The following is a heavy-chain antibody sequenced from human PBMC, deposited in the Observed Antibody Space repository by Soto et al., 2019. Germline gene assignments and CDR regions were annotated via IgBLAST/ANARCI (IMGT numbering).Heavy chain of an antibody. J-gene: IGHJ4*02. V-gene: IGHV3-53*01. Sequence: QLVESGGGLIQPGGSLRLSCAVSGFSVSGQYMSWVRQAPGKGLDWVSVIYSGGSAYYADSMKGRFTISRDESQNTLYLQMNSLSAEDTAVYSCARSMMVRGVLFDLWGQGTLVSVSS. D-gene: IGHD3-10*01. CDR1: GFSVSGQY. CDR2: IYSGGSA. CDR3: ARSMMVRGVLFDL.